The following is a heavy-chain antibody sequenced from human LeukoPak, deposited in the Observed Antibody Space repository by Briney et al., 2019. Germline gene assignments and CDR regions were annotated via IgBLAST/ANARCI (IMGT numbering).Heavy chain of an antibody. CDR2: ISSSSSYI. CDR3: ARAQSPLGELSSPYYFDY. Sequence: PGGSLRLSCAASGFTFSSYSMNWVRQAPGKGLEWVSSISSSSSYIYYADSVKGRFTISRDNAKNSLYLQMNSLRAEDTAVYYCARAQSPLGELSSPYYFDYWGQGTLVTVSS. V-gene: IGHV3-21*01. J-gene: IGHJ4*02. CDR1: GFTFSSYS. D-gene: IGHD3-16*02.